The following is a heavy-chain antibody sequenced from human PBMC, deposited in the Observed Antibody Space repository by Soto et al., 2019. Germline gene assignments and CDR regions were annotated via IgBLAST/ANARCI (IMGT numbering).Heavy chain of an antibody. CDR3: ARDKGAGSSWLYYYYYYMDV. CDR2: ISAYNGNT. Sequence: ASVKVSCKASGYTFTSYGISWVLQAPGQGLEWMGWISAYNGNTNYAQKLQGRVTMTTDTSTSTAYMELRSLRSDDTAVYYCARDKGAGSSWLYYYYYYMDVWGKGTTVTVSS. V-gene: IGHV1-18*01. J-gene: IGHJ6*03. D-gene: IGHD6-13*01. CDR1: GYTFTSYG.